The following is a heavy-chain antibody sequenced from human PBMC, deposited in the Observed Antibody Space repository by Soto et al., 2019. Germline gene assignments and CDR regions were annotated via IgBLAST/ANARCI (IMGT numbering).Heavy chain of an antibody. CDR3: ASDRPRPGFTGYGFAY. Sequence: EVQLVESGGGLVHPGGSLRLSCEASGFIFNTYWMHWVRQVPGKGLMWVSAVNSEGRGTTYADSVKGRFTISRDNAKSSVYLQMDSLRVEDTAVYFCASDRPRPGFTGYGFAYWGQGILVTVSS. D-gene: IGHD5-12*01. V-gene: IGHV3-74*01. CDR2: VNSEGRGT. J-gene: IGHJ4*02. CDR1: GFIFNTYW.